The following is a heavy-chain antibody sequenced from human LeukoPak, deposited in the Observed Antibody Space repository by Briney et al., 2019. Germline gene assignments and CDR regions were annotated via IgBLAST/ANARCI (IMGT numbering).Heavy chain of an antibody. J-gene: IGHJ4*02. CDR2: IIPILGIA. CDR3: ASPVAVAGTHFDY. CDR1: GGTFSSYT. D-gene: IGHD6-19*01. Sequence: GASVKVSCKASGGTFSSYTISWVRRAPGQGLEWMGRIIPILGIANYAQKFQGRVTITADKSTSTAYMELSSLRSEDTAVYYCASPVAVAGTHFDYWGQGTLVTVSS. V-gene: IGHV1-69*02.